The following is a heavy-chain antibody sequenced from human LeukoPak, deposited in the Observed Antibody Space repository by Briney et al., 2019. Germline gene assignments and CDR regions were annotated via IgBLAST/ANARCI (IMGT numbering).Heavy chain of an antibody. D-gene: IGHD6-13*01. CDR1: GFTFSSYA. J-gene: IGHJ4*02. CDR2: ISGSGGST. Sequence: PGGSLRLSCAASGFTFSSYAMSWVRQAPGKGLEWVSAISGSGGSTYYADSVKGRFTISRDNAKNSLYLQMNSLRAEDTAVYYCARDGQQLVQRNPVDYWGQGTLVTVSS. CDR3: ARDGQQLVQRNPVDY. V-gene: IGHV3-23*01.